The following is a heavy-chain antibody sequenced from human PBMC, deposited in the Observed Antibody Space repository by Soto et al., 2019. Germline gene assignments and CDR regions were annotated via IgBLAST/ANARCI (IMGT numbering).Heavy chain of an antibody. V-gene: IGHV3-30-3*01. CDR3: ARDQGATVAAEIFDY. D-gene: IGHD4-17*01. Sequence: QVQLVESGGGVVQPGRSLRLSCAASGFMFSGYAMHWVRQAPGKGLEWVAVISYDENNKYYADSVKGRFTISRDNSKNTLYLQMNSLRAEDTAVYYCARDQGATVAAEIFDYWGQGTLVTVSS. CDR2: ISYDENNK. CDR1: GFMFSGYA. J-gene: IGHJ4*02.